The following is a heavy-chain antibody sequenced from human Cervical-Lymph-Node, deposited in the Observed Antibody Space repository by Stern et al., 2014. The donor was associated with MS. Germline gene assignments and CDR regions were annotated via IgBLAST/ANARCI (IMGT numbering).Heavy chain of an antibody. J-gene: IGHJ4*02. CDR2: IGSPVSPI. D-gene: IGHD5-24*01. CDR3: ARDPRRGDGYNFDY. CDR1: GFSFSDHY. V-gene: IGHV3-11*01. Sequence: VQLVESGGGLVKPGGSLRLSCAASGFSFSDHYMSWIRQAPGKGLEWVSYIGSPVSPIYYADSVKGRFTISRDTAKNSLYLQMNSLRAEDTAVYYCARDPRRGDGYNFDYWGQGTLVTVSS.